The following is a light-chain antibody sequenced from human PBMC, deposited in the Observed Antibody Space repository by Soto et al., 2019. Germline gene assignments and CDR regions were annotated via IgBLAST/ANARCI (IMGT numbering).Light chain of an antibody. Sequence: QMTQSPSSLSAYVGDRVTITCRASQGIRDDLGWYQQKPGRAPRLLIYGASGLQSGVPSRFSGSGYGTEFTLTISSLQPEDFATYYCLQDYNYPLTFGGGTRVEIK. CDR2: GAS. J-gene: IGKJ4*01. CDR3: LQDYNYPLT. V-gene: IGKV1-6*02. CDR1: QGIRDD.